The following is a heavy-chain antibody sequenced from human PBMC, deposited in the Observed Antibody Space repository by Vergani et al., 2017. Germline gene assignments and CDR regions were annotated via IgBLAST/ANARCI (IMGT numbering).Heavy chain of an antibody. Sequence: QVQLQESGPGLVKPSQTLSLTCTVSGGSISSGSYYWSWIRQPAGKGLEWIGRIYSTGSTNYNPSLNSRVTMSVDTSKNQFSLKLRSVTAADTAVYFCARVMYRYEASTGYRLEGMDIWGQGTTVTISS. CDR3: ARVMYRYEASTGYRLEGMDI. J-gene: IGHJ6*02. D-gene: IGHD3-9*01. CDR2: IYSTGST. V-gene: IGHV4-61*02. CDR1: GGSISSGSYY.